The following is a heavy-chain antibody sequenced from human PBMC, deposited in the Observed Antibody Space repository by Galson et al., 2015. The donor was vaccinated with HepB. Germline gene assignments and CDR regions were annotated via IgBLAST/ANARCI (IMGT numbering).Heavy chain of an antibody. D-gene: IGHD6-13*01. Sequence: SLRLSCAASGFSFSNYGMHWVRQAPGKGLEWVALIWKDGSNKYFSDSVKGRFTISRDNSKKTLYLQMNSLRAEDTAVYYCAREDKKIAVAALDYWGQGTMVTVSS. CDR3: AREDKKIAVAALDY. CDR2: IWKDGSNK. CDR1: GFSFSNYG. V-gene: IGHV3-33*08. J-gene: IGHJ4*02.